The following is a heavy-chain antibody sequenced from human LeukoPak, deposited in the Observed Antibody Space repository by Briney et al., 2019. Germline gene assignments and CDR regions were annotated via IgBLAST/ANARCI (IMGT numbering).Heavy chain of an antibody. CDR2: IKQDGSEK. CDR3: ARAEPKYPPYFYGSSGPKDY. D-gene: IGHD3-22*01. CDR1: GFTFSSYW. J-gene: IGHJ4*02. V-gene: IGHV3-7*01. Sequence: PGGSLRLSCAASGFTFSSYWMSWVRQAPGKGPEWVANIKQDGSEKYYVDSVKGRFTISRDNAKSSLYLPMNSLRAEEPAVYYCARAEPKYPPYFYGSSGPKDYWGQGTLVTVSS.